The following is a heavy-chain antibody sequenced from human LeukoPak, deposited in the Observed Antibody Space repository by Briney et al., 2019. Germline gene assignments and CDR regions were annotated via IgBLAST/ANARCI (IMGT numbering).Heavy chain of an antibody. CDR3: ARSGRGGAFDI. V-gene: IGHV3-74*01. CDR2: IYSDGSRT. Sequence: GGSLRLSCAGSGFTLSSNWMHWVRQGPGRGLVWVSRIYSDGSRTNYADSVKGRFTISGDNAKNTLYLQMNSLRAEDTAVYYCARSGRGGAFDIWGQGTMVTVSS. D-gene: IGHD1-26*01. J-gene: IGHJ3*02. CDR1: GFTLSSNW.